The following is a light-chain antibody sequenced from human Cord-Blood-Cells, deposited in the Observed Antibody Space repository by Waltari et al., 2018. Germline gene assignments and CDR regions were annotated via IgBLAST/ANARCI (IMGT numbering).Light chain of an antibody. J-gene: IGKJ1*01. CDR2: GAS. CDR3: QQYGSSRT. Sequence: EIVLTQSPGPLSLSPGDRATLSCRASQSVSSSYLAWYQQKPGQAPRLLIYGASSRATGITDRFSGSGSGTDFTLTISRLEPEDFAVYYCQQYGSSRTFGQGTKVEIK. V-gene: IGKV3-20*01. CDR1: QSVSSSY.